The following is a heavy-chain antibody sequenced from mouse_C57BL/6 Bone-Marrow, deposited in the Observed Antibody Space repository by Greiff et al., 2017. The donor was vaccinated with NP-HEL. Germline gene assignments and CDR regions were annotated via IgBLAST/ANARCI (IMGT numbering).Heavy chain of an antibody. CDR3: ARHHDGYLYWYFDV. CDR2: ISSGGSYT. J-gene: IGHJ1*03. V-gene: IGHV5-6*01. Sequence: EVKLMESGGDLVKPGGSLKLSCAASGFTFSSYGMSWVRQTPDKRLEWVATISSGGSYTYSPDSVKGRFTISRDNAKNTLYLQMSSLKSEDTAMYYCARHHDGYLYWYFDVWGTGTTVTVAS. D-gene: IGHD2-3*01. CDR1: GFTFSSYG.